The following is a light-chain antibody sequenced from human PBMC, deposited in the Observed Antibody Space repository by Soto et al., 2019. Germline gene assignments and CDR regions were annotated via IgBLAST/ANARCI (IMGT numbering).Light chain of an antibody. CDR2: AVS. V-gene: IGKV1-12*01. CDR1: HGISSW. Sequence: DIQMTQSPSSVSASVGDRVTITCRARHGISSWLAWYQQKPGKAPKLLIYAVSSLQSGVPSRFSDSRSGTYFTITIIIRQPEDFATYYCQQAKSFTLTLGGGTKVEFK. J-gene: IGKJ4*01. CDR3: QQAKSFTLT.